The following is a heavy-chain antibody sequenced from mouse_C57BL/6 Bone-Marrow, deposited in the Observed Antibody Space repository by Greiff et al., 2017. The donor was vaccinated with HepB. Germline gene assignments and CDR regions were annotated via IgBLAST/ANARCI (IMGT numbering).Heavy chain of an antibody. CDR3: ARQHYGSSYWFAY. V-gene: IGHV5-6*01. CDR2: ISSGGSYT. D-gene: IGHD1-1*01. CDR1: GFTFSSYG. Sequence: EVKLMESGGDLVKPGGSLKLSCAASGFTFSSYGMSWVRQTPDKRLEWVATISSGGSYTYYPDSVKGRFTISRDNAKNTLYLQMSSLKSEDTAMYYCARQHYGSSYWFAYWGQGTLVTVSA. J-gene: IGHJ3*01.